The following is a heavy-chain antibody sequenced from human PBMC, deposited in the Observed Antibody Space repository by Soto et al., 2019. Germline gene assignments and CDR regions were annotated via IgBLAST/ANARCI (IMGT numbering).Heavy chain of an antibody. D-gene: IGHD3-9*01. J-gene: IGHJ5*02. V-gene: IGHV4-34*01. CDR1: GGSFSGYY. CDR3: ARIRARAVLRYFDWPPPGWFDP. Sequence: ASETLSLTCAVYGGSFSGYYWSWIRQPPGKGLEWIGEINHSGGTNYNPSLKSRVTISVDTSKNQFSLKLSSVTAADTAVYYCARIRARAVLRYFDWPPPGWFDPWGQGTLVTVSS. CDR2: INHSGGT.